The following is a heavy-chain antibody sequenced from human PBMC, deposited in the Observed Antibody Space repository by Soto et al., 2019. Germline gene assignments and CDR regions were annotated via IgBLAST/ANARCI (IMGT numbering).Heavy chain of an antibody. CDR2: MTPTSGNT. CDR3: ARRQPQRSSSGGDPNHYYYYYMDV. CDR1: GYTFTSYD. Sequence: QVQLVQSGAEVKKPGASVKVSCKASGYTFTSYDINWVRQATGQGLEWMGLMTPTSGNTGYAQKFQGRVTMTRNTSISTAYMELSSLRSEDTAVYYCARRQPQRSSSGGDPNHYYYYYMDVWGKGTTVTVSS. D-gene: IGHD6-6*01. J-gene: IGHJ6*03. V-gene: IGHV1-8*01.